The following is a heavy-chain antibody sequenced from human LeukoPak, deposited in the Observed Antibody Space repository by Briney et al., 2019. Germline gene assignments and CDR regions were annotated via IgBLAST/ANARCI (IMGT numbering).Heavy chain of an antibody. V-gene: IGHV1-2*02. J-gene: IGHJ5*02. CDR3: ARDGQQQLLHWFDP. CDR1: GYTFTSYG. Sequence: GASVKVSCKASGYTFTSYGISWVRQAPGQGLEWMGWINPNSGGTNYAQKFQGRVTMTRDTSISTAYMELSRLRSDDTAVYYCARDGQQQLLHWFDPWGQGTLVTVSS. D-gene: IGHD6-13*01. CDR2: INPNSGGT.